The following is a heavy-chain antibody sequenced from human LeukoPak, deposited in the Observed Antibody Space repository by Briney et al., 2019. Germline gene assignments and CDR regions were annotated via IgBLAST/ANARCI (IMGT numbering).Heavy chain of an antibody. V-gene: IGHV1-18*01. CDR1: GYTFTNYG. CDR2: ISAYNGNT. CDR3: AKESPLHGVDI. J-gene: IGHJ3*02. D-gene: IGHD3-16*01. Sequence: ASVKVSCKASGYTFTNYGINWVRQAPGQGLEWMGWISAYNGNTNYAQNLQDRGTMTTDSPTSTAYMELRSLRFDDTGVYYCAKESPLHGVDIWGQGTMVTVSS.